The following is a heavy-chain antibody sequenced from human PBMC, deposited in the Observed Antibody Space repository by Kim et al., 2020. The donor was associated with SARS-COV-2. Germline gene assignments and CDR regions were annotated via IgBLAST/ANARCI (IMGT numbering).Heavy chain of an antibody. J-gene: IGHJ4*02. V-gene: IGHV4-39*01. Sequence: SPKGRVTISVDTSKNQFSLRLSSVTAADTAVYYCARHPLLEQQQLANFDYWGQGTLVTVSS. CDR3: ARHPLLEQQQLANFDY. D-gene: IGHD6-13*01.